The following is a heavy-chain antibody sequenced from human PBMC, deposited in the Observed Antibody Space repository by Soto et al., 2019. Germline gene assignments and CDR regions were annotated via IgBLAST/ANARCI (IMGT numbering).Heavy chain of an antibody. CDR2: IYYLGRT. Sequence: SETLSLTCTVSGGSISTYYWNWIRQPPGKGLEWIGYIYYLGRTNYNSSLKSRITMSIDTSKNQFSLKLSSVTAADTAIYYCARDPVGVTHFDYWGQGAPVTVSS. V-gene: IGHV4-59*01. CDR1: GGSISTYY. D-gene: IGHD1-26*01. CDR3: ARDPVGVTHFDY. J-gene: IGHJ4*02.